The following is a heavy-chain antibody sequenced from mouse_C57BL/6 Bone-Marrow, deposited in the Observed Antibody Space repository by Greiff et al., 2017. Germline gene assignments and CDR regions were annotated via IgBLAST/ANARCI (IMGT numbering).Heavy chain of an antibody. J-gene: IGHJ4*01. CDR1: GFTFSDYY. CDR2: INYDGSST. V-gene: IGHV5-16*01. Sequence: EVKLMESEGGLVQPGSSMKLSCTASGFTFSDYYMAWVRQVPEKGLEWVANINYDGSSTYYLDSLKSRFIISRDNAKNILYLQMSSLKSEDTATYYCARERNYYSNYDYAMDYWGQGTSVTVSS. D-gene: IGHD2-5*01. CDR3: ARERNYYSNYDYAMDY.